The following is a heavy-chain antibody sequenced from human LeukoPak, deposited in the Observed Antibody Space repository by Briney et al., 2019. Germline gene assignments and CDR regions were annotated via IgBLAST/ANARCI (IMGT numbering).Heavy chain of an antibody. V-gene: IGHV3-33*01. CDR1: GFTFSSYG. CDR3: ARVHWGNYYLNAFDI. Sequence: PGGSLRLSCAASGFTFSSYGMHWVRQAPGKGLEWVAVTWYDGSNKYYADSVKGRFTISRDNPKNTLYLQMNSLRVEYTAVYYCARVHWGNYYLNAFDIWGQGTMVTVSS. D-gene: IGHD3-10*01. CDR2: TWYDGSNK. J-gene: IGHJ3*02.